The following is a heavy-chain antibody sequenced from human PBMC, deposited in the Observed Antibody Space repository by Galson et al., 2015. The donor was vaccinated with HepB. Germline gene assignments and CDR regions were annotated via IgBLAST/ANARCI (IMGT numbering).Heavy chain of an antibody. D-gene: IGHD3-22*01. Sequence: SVKVSCKASGYTFTSYGISWVRQAPGQGLEWMGWISAYNGNTNYAQKLQGRVTMTTDTSTSTAYMELRSLRSDDTAVYYCARVSSNSDSSGYPPDYWGQGTLVTVSS. J-gene: IGHJ4*02. CDR3: ARVSSNSDSSGYPPDY. CDR1: GYTFTSYG. CDR2: ISAYNGNT. V-gene: IGHV1-18*04.